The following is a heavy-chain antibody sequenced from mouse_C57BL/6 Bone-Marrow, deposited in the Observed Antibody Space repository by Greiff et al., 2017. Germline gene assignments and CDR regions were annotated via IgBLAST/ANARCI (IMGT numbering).Heavy chain of an antibody. CDR3: AREGFITTVGYYYAMDY. Sequence: QVHVKQSGTELVKPGASVKLSCKASGYTFTSYWMHWVKQRPGQGLEWIGNINPSNGGTNYNEKFKSKATLTVDKSSSTAYMQLSSLTSEDSAVYYCAREGFITTVGYYYAMDYWGQGTSVTVSS. J-gene: IGHJ4*01. CDR2: INPSNGGT. D-gene: IGHD1-1*01. CDR1: GYTFTSYW. V-gene: IGHV1-53*01.